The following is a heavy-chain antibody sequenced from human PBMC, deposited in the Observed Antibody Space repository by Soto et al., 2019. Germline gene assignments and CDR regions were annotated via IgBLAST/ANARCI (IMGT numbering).Heavy chain of an antibody. V-gene: IGHV4-39*01. J-gene: IGHJ6*02. CDR3: ASQNNPYYYYGMDV. CDR1: GGSISSSSYY. D-gene: IGHD1-1*01. CDR2: IYYSGST. Sequence: QLQLQESGPGLVKPSETLSLTCTVSGGSISSSSYYWGWIRQPPGKGLEWIGSIYYSGSTYYNPSLKSRVTISVDTSTNQFSLKLSSVTAADTAVYYCASQNNPYYYYGMDVWGQGTTVTVSS.